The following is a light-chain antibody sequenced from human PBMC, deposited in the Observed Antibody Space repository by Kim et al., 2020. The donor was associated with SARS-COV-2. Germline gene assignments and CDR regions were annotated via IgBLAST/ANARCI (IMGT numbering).Light chain of an antibody. CDR3: QQYNHYPVT. CDR2: AVS. J-gene: IGKJ4*01. Sequence: DIQMTQSPSSLSASVGDRVIITCRASQGISNYVAWFQQKPGKAPKTLIHAVSSLESGVPSRFSGSGYGTDFTLTINSLQPEDSATYDCQQYNHYPVTYGGGTTVEIK. CDR1: QGISNY. V-gene: IGKV1-16*01.